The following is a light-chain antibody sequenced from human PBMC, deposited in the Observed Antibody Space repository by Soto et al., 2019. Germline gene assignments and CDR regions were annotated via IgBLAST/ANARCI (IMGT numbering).Light chain of an antibody. CDR2: AAS. CDR1: QSIGSL. CDR3: QQANSLPIT. J-gene: IGKJ5*01. Sequence: DTQMTQSPSPLSASLGPRVSIACRASQSIGSLLAWYQQKPGKAPKLLIYAASSLQSGVPSRFSGSGSGTDFTLTISSLQPEDFATYYCQQANSLPITFGQGTRLEIK. V-gene: IGKV1-12*01.